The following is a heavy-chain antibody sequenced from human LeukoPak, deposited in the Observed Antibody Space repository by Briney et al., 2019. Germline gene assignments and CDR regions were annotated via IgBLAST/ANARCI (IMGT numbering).Heavy chain of an antibody. CDR2: INRSGST. Sequence: SETLSLTCAVYGGSFSGYYWSWIRQPPGKGLEWIGEINRSGSTNYNPSLKSRVTISVDTSKNQFSLKLSSVTAADTAVYYCARANDYGDYDSYNWFDPWGQGTLVTVSS. V-gene: IGHV4-34*01. J-gene: IGHJ5*02. D-gene: IGHD4-17*01. CDR3: ARANDYGDYDSYNWFDP. CDR1: GGSFSGYY.